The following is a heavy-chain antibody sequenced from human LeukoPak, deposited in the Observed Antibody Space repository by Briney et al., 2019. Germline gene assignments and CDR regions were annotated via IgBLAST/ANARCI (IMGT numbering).Heavy chain of an antibody. CDR1: GGTFSSYA. Sequence: ASVKVSCKASGGTFSSYAISWVRQAPGQGLEWMGGIIPIFGTANYAQKFQGRVTITADKSTSTAYMELSSLRSEDTAVYYCARELISGDMTDVWGKGTTVTVSS. D-gene: IGHD2-21*01. J-gene: IGHJ6*04. V-gene: IGHV1-69*06. CDR2: IIPIFGTA. CDR3: ARELISGDMTDV.